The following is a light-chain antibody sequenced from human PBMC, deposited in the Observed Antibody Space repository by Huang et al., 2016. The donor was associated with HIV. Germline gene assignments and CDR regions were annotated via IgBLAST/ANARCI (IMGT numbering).Light chain of an antibody. CDR1: QGISKS. CDR3: QQYQSVPWT. V-gene: IGKV1-NL1*01. CDR2: ATS. Sequence: DIQMTQSPSSLSASVGDRVTIICRASQGISKSLAWYQQKPGKAPKLLLYATSKLESGVPSRVSGIGSGTHYTLTISTLQPEDLATYYCQQYQSVPWTFGQGTKVAI. J-gene: IGKJ1*01.